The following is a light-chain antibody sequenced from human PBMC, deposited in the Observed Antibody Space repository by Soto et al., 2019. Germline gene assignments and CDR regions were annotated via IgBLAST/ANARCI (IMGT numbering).Light chain of an antibody. CDR3: QQYKNYWT. V-gene: IGKV1-5*03. Sequence: DIQMTQSPSTLSASVGDRVTITCRASQSVSSWLAWFQQKPGKAPKLLIYKASNLQSGVSSRFSGSGSGTEFTLTISSLQPDDFATYYCQQYKNYWTFGPGTKVDIK. CDR2: KAS. CDR1: QSVSSW. J-gene: IGKJ1*01.